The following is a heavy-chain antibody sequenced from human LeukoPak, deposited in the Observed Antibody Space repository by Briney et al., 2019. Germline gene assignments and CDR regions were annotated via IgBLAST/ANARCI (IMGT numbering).Heavy chain of an antibody. CDR1: GGTFSSYA. CDR3: ARDPNYDILTGYYARFDY. J-gene: IGHJ4*02. Sequence: SVKVSCKASGGTFSSYAISWVRQAPGQGLEWMGRIIPILGIANYAQKFQGRVTITADKSTSTAYMELSSLRSEDTAVYYCARDPNYDILTGYYARFDYWGQGTLVTVSS. D-gene: IGHD3-9*01. CDR2: IIPILGIA. V-gene: IGHV1-69*04.